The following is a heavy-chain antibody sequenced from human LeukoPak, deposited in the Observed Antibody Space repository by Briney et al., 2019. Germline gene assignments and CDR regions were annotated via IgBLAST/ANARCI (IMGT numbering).Heavy chain of an antibody. V-gene: IGHV4-34*01. CDR3: ASISVRGDY. CDR2: INHSGST. D-gene: IGHD3-10*01. J-gene: IGHJ4*02. CDR1: GGSFSGYY. Sequence: PSETLSLTCAVYGGSFSGYYWSWIRQPPGKGLEWIGEINHSGSTNYNPSLESRVTISVDTSKNQFSLKLSSVTAADTAVYYCASISVRGDYWGQGTLVTVSS.